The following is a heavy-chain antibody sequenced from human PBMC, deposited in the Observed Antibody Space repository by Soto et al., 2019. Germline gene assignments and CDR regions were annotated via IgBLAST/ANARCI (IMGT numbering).Heavy chain of an antibody. CDR1: GFTFANAW. J-gene: IGHJ4*02. CDR3: TLHVVVVTSIHNYFNY. Sequence: GSLRLSCAAPGFTFANAWMSWVRQAPGKGLEWVGRIKSKTDGEATDYAAPVKGRFSISRDDSKNTMFLQMNSLQIEDTAIYYCTLHVVVVTSIHNYFNYWGQGTRVTVSS. V-gene: IGHV3-15*01. CDR2: IKSKTDGEAT. D-gene: IGHD2-21*02.